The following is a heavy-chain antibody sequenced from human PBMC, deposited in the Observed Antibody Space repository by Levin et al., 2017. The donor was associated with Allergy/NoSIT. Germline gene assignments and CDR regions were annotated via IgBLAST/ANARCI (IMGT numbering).Heavy chain of an antibody. CDR2: IKKDGSVR. V-gene: IGHV3-7*01. CDR3: ARDSYSKGDG. J-gene: IGHJ6*02. D-gene: IGHD4-11*01. Sequence: GGSLRLSCVGSGFTLTPYWMSWDRQAPGKGLEWVANIKKDGSVRNYVGSVRGRFTISRDNTKNSLFLQMNSLTAEDTAVYYCARDSYSKGDGWGQGTTVTVSS. CDR1: GFTLTPYW.